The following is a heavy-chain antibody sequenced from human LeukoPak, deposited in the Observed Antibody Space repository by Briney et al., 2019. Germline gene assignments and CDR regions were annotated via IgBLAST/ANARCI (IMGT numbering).Heavy chain of an antibody. D-gene: IGHD6-13*01. CDR2: IFYSGST. CDR3: AKQQLVRCFDY. Sequence: PSETLSLTCTVSGGSITSSSHYWGWIRQPPGKGLEWIGSIFYSGSTYYNPSLKSRVTISVDTSKTQFSLKLSSVTAADTAVYYCAKQQLVRCFDYWGQGTLVTVSS. CDR1: GGSITSSSHY. J-gene: IGHJ4*02. V-gene: IGHV4-39*01.